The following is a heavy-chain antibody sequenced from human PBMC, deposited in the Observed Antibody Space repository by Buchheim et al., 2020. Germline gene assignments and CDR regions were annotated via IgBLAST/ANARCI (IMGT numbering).Heavy chain of an antibody. Sequence: VQLQESGPGLVEASETLSLTCTVSGDSVSPYYWNWVRQSPGKGLEWIGNIFYGGSTTYNPSLKSRVTMSVDTSKNQFSLQLMSVTAADTAVYYCTRDSSIDVAFVYWGRGTL. V-gene: IGHV4-59*02. D-gene: IGHD2-2*01. CDR1: GDSVSPYY. J-gene: IGHJ4*01. CDR3: TRDSSIDVAFVY. CDR2: IFYGGST.